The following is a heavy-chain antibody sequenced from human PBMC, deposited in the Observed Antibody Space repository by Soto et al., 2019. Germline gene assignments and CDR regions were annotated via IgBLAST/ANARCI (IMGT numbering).Heavy chain of an antibody. CDR3: ARLRLTSNGGNYGMDV. CDR1: GGSISSNNYY. Sequence: SETLSLTCTVSGGSISSNNYYCGWVRPPPGRGLEWMGSIYFSGSTYYNPSLKSRVTISVDTSKNQFFLRLTSVTAADTAVYYCARLRLTSNGGNYGMDVWGQGTTVTVSS. CDR2: IYFSGST. J-gene: IGHJ6*02. D-gene: IGHD3-9*01. V-gene: IGHV4-39*01.